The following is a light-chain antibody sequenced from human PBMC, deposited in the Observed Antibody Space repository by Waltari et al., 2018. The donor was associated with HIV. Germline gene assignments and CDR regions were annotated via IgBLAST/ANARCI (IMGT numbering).Light chain of an antibody. CDR3: AAWDDSLNGYG. V-gene: IGLV1-44*01. Sequence: QSVLTQPPSASGTPGQRVTISCSGSSSNIGSNTVNWYQQLPGTAPKLLFYSNTQRPSGGPDRFSESKACTSASLAISGLQSEDEADYYCAAWDDSLNGYGFGTGTKVTVL. CDR2: SNT. CDR1: SSNIGSNT. J-gene: IGLJ1*01.